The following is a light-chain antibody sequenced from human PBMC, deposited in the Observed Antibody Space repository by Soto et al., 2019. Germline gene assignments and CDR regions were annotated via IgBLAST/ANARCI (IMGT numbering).Light chain of an antibody. CDR1: ENVGTN. CDR2: GSS. CDR3: EKYKNWGLS. Sequence: IVMTQSPATLSVSPGDEVTLSCRASENVGTNLAWYQQKPGQAPSLLIYGSSTRATGIPATFSGSGSGTAFTLTISSLESEESEIYYCEKYKNWGLSCGGGTKVGSK. J-gene: IGKJ4*01. V-gene: IGKV3D-15*01.